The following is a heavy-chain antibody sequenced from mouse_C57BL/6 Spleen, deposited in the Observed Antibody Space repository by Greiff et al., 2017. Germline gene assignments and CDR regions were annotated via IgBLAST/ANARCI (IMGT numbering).Heavy chain of an antibody. J-gene: IGHJ2*01. CDR2: IYPGDGDT. D-gene: IGHD2-4*01. CDR1: GYAFSSYW. CDR3: ARRNDYDEGGYFDY. Sequence: VQLQQSGAELVKPGASVKISCKASGYAFSSYWMNWVKQRPGKGLEWIGQIYPGDGDTNYNGKFKGKATLTADKSSSTAYMQLSSLTSEDSAVYFCARRNDYDEGGYFDYWGQGTTLTVSS. V-gene: IGHV1-80*01.